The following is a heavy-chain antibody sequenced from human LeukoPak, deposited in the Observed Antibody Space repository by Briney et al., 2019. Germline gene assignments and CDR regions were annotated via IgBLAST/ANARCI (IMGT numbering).Heavy chain of an antibody. CDR1: GFTFSSYS. V-gene: IGHV3-21*01. CDR3: AREPITIFGVVIPNFDY. CDR2: ISSSSSYI. D-gene: IGHD3-3*01. Sequence: PGGSLRLSCAASGFTFSSYSMNWVRQAPGKGLEWVSSISSSSSYIYYADSVKGRFTISRDNAKNSLYLQMNSLRAEDTAVYYCAREPITIFGVVIPNFDYWGRGTLVTVSS. J-gene: IGHJ4*02.